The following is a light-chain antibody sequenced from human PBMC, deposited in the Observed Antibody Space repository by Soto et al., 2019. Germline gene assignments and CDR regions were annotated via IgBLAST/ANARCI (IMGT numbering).Light chain of an antibody. CDR1: QSVSSSY. CDR3: QLFGRSPLFT. J-gene: IGKJ3*01. CDR2: GAS. V-gene: IGKV3-20*01. Sequence: EIVLTQSPGTLSLSPGERATLSCRASQSVSSSYLAWYQQKPGQAPGLLIYGASSRATGIPDRFSGSGFGTDFTLTISRLESEDFAVYYCQLFGRSPLFTFGPGTKVDGK.